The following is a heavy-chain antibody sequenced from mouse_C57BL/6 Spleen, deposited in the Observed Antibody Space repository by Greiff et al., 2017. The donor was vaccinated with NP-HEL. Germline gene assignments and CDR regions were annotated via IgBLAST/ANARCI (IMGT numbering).Heavy chain of an antibody. CDR2: IYPGSGNT. D-gene: IGHD1-1*01. J-gene: IGHJ2*01. V-gene: IGHV1-66*01. CDR1: GYSFTSYY. CDR3: ARELTTVKGSYFDY. Sequence: VQLQESGPELVKPGASVKISCKASGYSFTSYYIHWVKQRPGQGLEWIGWIYPGSGNTKYNEKFKGKATLTADTSSSTAYMQLSSLTSEDSAVYYCARELTTVKGSYFDYWGQGTTLTVSS.